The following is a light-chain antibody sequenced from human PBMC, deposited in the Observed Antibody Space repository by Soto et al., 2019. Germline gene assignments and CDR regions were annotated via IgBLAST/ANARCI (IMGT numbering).Light chain of an antibody. J-gene: IGKJ1*01. CDR3: QQYYSYPRT. CDR2: AAS. Sequence: AIRMTQSPSSFSASTGDRVTITCRASQGISSYLAWYQQKPGKAPKLLIYAASTLQSGVPSRFSGSGSGTDXXXXISCXXXXXXAXYYCQQYYSYPRTFGQGTKVEIK. CDR1: QGISSY. V-gene: IGKV1-8*01.